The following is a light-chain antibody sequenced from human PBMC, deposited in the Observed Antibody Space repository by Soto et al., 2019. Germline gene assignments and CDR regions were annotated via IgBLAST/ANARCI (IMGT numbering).Light chain of an antibody. CDR3: QQYCCSPLT. Sequence: EIVLTQSPGTLSLSPGDGATLSCRASQSVASDFLAWYQQKPGQAPRLLIYGSSARAPGIPDRFSGGGSGTDFTPTISRLEPEEFAIYSCQQYCCSPLTFGGGTKVDIK. J-gene: IGKJ4*01. CDR1: QSVASDF. V-gene: IGKV3-20*01. CDR2: GSS.